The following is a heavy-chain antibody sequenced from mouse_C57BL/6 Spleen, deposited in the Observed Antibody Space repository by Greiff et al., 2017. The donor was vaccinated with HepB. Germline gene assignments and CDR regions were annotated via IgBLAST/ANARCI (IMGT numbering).Heavy chain of an antibody. V-gene: IGHV1-82*01. Sequence: VKLVESGPELVKPGASVKISCKASGYAFSSSWMNWVKQRPGKGLEWIGRIYPGDGDTNYNGKFKGKATLTADKSSSTAYMQRSSLTSEDSAVYFCARTPLLYYFDYWGQGTTLTVSS. J-gene: IGHJ2*01. CDR3: ARTPLLYYFDY. CDR1: GYAFSSSW. CDR2: IYPGDGDT.